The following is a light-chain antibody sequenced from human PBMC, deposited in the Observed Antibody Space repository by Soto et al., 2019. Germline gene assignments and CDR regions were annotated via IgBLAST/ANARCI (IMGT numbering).Light chain of an antibody. CDR1: SSDVGGYNY. J-gene: IGLJ2*01. CDR3: SSYTSNSTHVV. CDR2: EVS. V-gene: IGLV2-14*01. Sequence: QSALTQPASVSGSTGQSITISCTGTSSDVGGYNYVSWYQQHPGKAPKLMIYEVSNRPSGVSNRFSGSKSGNTASLTISGLQAEDEADYYCSSYTSNSTHVVCGGGTKLPVL.